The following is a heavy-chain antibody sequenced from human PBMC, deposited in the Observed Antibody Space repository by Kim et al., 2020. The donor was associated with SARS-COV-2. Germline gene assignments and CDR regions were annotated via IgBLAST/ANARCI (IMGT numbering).Heavy chain of an antibody. Sequence: GGSLRLSCAASGFTFSDYWMSWVRQAPGKGLEWVASIRKDGDETQYVDSVKGRFTISRDNARNSLYLQMNSLRVEDTAVYYCASPTVYGSGRYYFDQWG. V-gene: IGHV3-7*01. CDR3: ASPTVYGSGRYYFDQ. CDR2: IRKDGDET. J-gene: IGHJ4*01. D-gene: IGHD2-15*01. CDR1: GFTFSDYW.